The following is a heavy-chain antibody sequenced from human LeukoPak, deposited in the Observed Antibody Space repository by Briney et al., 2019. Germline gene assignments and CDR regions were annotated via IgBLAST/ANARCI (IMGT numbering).Heavy chain of an antibody. CDR2: INHSGST. CDR1: GGSFSGYY. Sequence: SETLSLTCAVYGGSFSGYYWSWIRQPPGKGLEWIGEINHSGSTNYNPSLKSRVTISVDTSKNQFSLKLSSVTAADTAVYYCARDYPRFAYYYGSGSYPQGLDYWGQGTLVTVSS. CDR3: ARDYPRFAYYYGSGSYPQGLDY. D-gene: IGHD3-10*01. J-gene: IGHJ4*02. V-gene: IGHV4-34*01.